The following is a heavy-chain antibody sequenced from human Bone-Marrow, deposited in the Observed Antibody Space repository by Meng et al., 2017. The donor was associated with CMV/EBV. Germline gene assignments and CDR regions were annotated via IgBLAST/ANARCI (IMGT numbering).Heavy chain of an antibody. CDR3: ARVMAPDDAFDI. CDR2: ISSTSNYI. J-gene: IGHJ3*02. D-gene: IGHD5-24*01. CDR1: GFTFSSYS. V-gene: IGHV3-21*01. Sequence: GESLKISCAASGFTFSSYSMNWVRQAPGKGLEWVSSISSTSNYIYYADSVKGRFTISRDNAKNSLYLQMNSLRAEDTAVYYCARVMAPDDAFDIWGQGTMVTVSS.